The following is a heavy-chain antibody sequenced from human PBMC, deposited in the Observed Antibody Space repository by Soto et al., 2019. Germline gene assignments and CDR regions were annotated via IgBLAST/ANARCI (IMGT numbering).Heavy chain of an antibody. D-gene: IGHD2-2*02. CDR3: ARGEVTRARPEDTDIVAVAAGIPEVGNWFDP. Sequence: PSETLSLTCAVYGGSFRGYYWSWIRQPPGKGLGRIGEINHSGRTNYNPSLTSRVTISVDTSKNQCSMKLSSVTAADTAVYYCARGEVTRARPEDTDIVAVAAGIPEVGNWFDPWGQGTLVTVSS. CDR2: INHSGRT. CDR1: GGSFRGYY. J-gene: IGHJ5*02. V-gene: IGHV4-34*01.